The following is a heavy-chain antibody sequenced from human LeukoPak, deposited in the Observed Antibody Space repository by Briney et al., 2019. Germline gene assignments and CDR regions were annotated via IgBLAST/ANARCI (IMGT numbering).Heavy chain of an antibody. CDR2: IYSGGST. V-gene: IGHV3-66*01. D-gene: IGHD3-10*01. J-gene: IGHJ4*02. CDR1: GFTVSSNY. Sequence: PGGSLRLSCAASGFTVSSNYMSWVRQAPGKGLEWVSVIYSGGSTYCADSVKGRFTISRDNSKNTLYLQMNSLRAEDMAVYYCARVLLWFGGVDYWGQGTLVTVSS. CDR3: ARVLLWFGGVDY.